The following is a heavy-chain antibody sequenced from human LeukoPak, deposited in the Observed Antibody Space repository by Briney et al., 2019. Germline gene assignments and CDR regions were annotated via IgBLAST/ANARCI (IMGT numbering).Heavy chain of an antibody. Sequence: SGTLSLTCAVSGGSISSSNWWSWVRQPPGKGLEWIGEIHHSGSTNYNPSLKSRVTISVDKSKNQFSLKLSSVTAADTAVYYCARGNSSSPAAASIWFDPWGQGTLVTVSS. V-gene: IGHV4-4*02. CDR1: GGSISSSNW. D-gene: IGHD6-6*01. CDR2: IHHSGST. J-gene: IGHJ5*02. CDR3: ARGNSSSPAAASIWFDP.